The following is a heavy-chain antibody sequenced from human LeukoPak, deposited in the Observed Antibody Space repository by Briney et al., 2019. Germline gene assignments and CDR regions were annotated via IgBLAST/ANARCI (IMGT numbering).Heavy chain of an antibody. CDR3: ARSAAVESWFDP. Sequence: GSLRLSCAASGFTFSTYWMHWVRQAPGKGLVWVSRISSDGSITGYADSVKGRFTISRDNAKNTLYLQMNSLRAEDTAVYYCARSAAVESWFDPWGQGTLVIVSS. V-gene: IGHV3-74*01. J-gene: IGHJ5*02. D-gene: IGHD6-13*01. CDR1: GFTFSTYW. CDR2: ISSDGSIT.